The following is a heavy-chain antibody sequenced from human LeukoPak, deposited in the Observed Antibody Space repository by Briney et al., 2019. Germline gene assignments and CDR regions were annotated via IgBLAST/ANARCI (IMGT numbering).Heavy chain of an antibody. J-gene: IGHJ5*02. CDR2: ISGSGGST. Sequence: GGSLRLSCAASGFTFSSYAMSGVRQAPGEGLEWVSAISGSGGSTYYADSVKGRFTISRDNSKNTLYLQMNSLRAEDTAVYYCAKVQSGSGTTWGKGTLVTVSS. CDR3: AKVQSGSGTT. D-gene: IGHD3-10*01. V-gene: IGHV3-23*01. CDR1: GFTFSSYA.